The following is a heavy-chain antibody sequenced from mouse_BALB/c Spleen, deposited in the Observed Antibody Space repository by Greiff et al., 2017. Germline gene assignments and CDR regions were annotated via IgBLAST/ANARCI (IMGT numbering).Heavy chain of an antibody. CDR2: ISDGGSYT. J-gene: IGHJ4*01. CDR1: GFTFSDYY. CDR3: ARGELRTFYYAMDY. Sequence: EVKLMESGGGLVKPGGSLKLSCAASGFTFSDYYMYWVRQTPEKRLEWVATISDGGSYTYYPDSVKGRFTISRDNAKNNLYLQMSSLKSEDTAMYYCARGELRTFYYAMDYWGQGTSVTVSS. D-gene: IGHD5-5*01. V-gene: IGHV5-4*02.